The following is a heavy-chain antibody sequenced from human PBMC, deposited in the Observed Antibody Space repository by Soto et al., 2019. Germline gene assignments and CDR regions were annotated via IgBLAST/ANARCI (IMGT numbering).Heavy chain of an antibody. V-gene: IGHV4-59*08. J-gene: IGHJ6*02. CDR3: ARSMYSTSAQLYYGMDV. CDR1: GGSISSYY. CDR2: IYYSGST. Sequence: PSETLSLTCTVSGGSISSYYWSWIRQPPGKGLEWIGYIYYSGSTNYNPSLKSRVTISVDTCKNQLSLKLSSATAADTAVYYCARSMYSTSAQLYYGMDVWGQGTTVTVSS. D-gene: IGHD6-6*01.